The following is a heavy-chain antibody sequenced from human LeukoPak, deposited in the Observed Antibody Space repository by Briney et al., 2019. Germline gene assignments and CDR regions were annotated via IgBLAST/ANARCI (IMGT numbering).Heavy chain of an antibody. CDR2: IYYSGST. D-gene: IGHD2-15*01. Sequence: SETLSLTCTVSGGSISSYYWSWIRQPPGKGLEWIGYIYYSGSTNYNPSLKSRVTISVDTSKNQFSLKLSSVTAADTAVYYCARLMFFYCSGGSCYYASDIWGQGTMVTVSS. J-gene: IGHJ3*02. CDR1: GGSISSYY. CDR3: ARLMFFYCSGGSCYYASDI. V-gene: IGHV4-59*08.